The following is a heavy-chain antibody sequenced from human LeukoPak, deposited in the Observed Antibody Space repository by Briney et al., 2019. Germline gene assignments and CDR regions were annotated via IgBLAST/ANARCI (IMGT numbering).Heavy chain of an antibody. Sequence: SETLSLTCTVSGGSLSSSSYYWGWIRPPPGKALEWMGIIYYSGSTYYNPSLKSRLTISVDTSKNQFSLKLSSVTATDTAVYYCARRGYCSSTSGYEYWFDPWGQGTLVTVSS. CDR2: IYYSGST. J-gene: IGHJ5*02. CDR3: ARRGYCSSTSGYEYWFDP. D-gene: IGHD2-2*01. V-gene: IGHV4-39*01. CDR1: GGSLSSSSYY.